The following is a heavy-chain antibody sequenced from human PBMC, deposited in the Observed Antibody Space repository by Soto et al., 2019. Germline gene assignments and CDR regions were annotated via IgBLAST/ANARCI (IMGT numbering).Heavy chain of an antibody. CDR1: GYSFTSYW. D-gene: IGHD2-2*01. CDR2: IYPGDSYT. Sequence: GESLKISCKGSGYSFTSYWIGWVRQMPGKGLKWMGIIYPGDSYTNYSPSFQGHVTISADKSISTAYLQWSSLKASDTAMYYCASSPRGYCSSTSCRELGNYYGMDVWGQGTTVTVSS. CDR3: ASSPRGYCSSTSCRELGNYYGMDV. V-gene: IGHV5-51*01. J-gene: IGHJ6*02.